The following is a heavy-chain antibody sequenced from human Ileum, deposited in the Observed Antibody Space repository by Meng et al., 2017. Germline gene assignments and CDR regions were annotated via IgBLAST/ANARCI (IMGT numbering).Heavy chain of an antibody. J-gene: IGHJ4*02. CDR2: IYSGGST. CDR3: AGDYYIRDY. D-gene: IGHD1-26*01. V-gene: IGHV3-66*01. CDR1: GGSISNGKW. Sequence: LQLQESGPGLVKPSETLSLTCAVSGGSISNGKWWSWVRQPPGKGLEWVSVIYSGGSTYYADSVKGRFTISRDNSKNTLYLQMNSLRAEDTAVYYCAGDYYIRDYWGQGTLVTVSS.